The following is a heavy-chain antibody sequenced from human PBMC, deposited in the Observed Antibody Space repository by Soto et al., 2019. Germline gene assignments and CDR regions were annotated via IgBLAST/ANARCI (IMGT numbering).Heavy chain of an antibody. V-gene: IGHV4-59*01. CDR2: IYYSGST. J-gene: IGHJ6*02. D-gene: IGHD5-18*01. CDR3: ARVEKRGYSYGYYYGMDV. CDR1: GGSISSYY. Sequence: SETLSLTCTVSGGSISSYYWSWIRQPPGKGLEWIGYIYYSGSTNYNPSLKSRVTISVDTSKNQFSLKLSSVTAADTAVYYCARVEKRGYSYGYYYGMDVWGQGTTVTVSS.